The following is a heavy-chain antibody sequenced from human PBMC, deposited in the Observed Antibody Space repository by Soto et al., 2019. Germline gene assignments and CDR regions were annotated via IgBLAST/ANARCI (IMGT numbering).Heavy chain of an antibody. CDR2: IWYDGSNK. CDR3: ARDYCNYAGYCYGMDV. Sequence: PGGSLRLSCAASGFTFSSYGMHWVRQAPGKGLEWVAVIWYDGSNKYYADSVKGRFTISRDNSKNTLYLQMNSLRAEDTAVYYCARDYCNYAGYCYGMDVWGQGTTVTVSS. CDR1: GFTFSSYG. J-gene: IGHJ6*02. V-gene: IGHV3-33*01. D-gene: IGHD4-4*01.